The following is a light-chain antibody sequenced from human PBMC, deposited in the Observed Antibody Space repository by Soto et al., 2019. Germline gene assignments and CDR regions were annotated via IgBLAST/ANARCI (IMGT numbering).Light chain of an antibody. CDR1: TGAVTSGHY. J-gene: IGLJ2*01. V-gene: IGLV7-46*01. CDR3: LLSYSGARGV. Sequence: QAVVTQEPSLTVSPGGTVTLTCGSSTGAVTSGHYPYWFQQKPGQAPRTLIYDTSNKHSWTPARFSGSLLGGKAALTLSGXXXXXEAEYYCLLSYSGARGVFGGGTKLTVL. CDR2: DTS.